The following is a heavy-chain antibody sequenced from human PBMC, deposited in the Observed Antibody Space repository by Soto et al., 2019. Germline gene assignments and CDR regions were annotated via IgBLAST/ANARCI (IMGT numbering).Heavy chain of an antibody. V-gene: IGHV1-8*01. CDR1: GYTFTSYD. J-gene: IGHJ4*02. Sequence: QVQLVQSGAEVKKPGASVKVSCKASGYTFTSYDINWVRQATGQGLEWMGWMNPNSGNTGYAQKFQGRVTMTRNSSTNTAYMELSSLRPEDTSVYYWARTLSGDHVDYWGQGTLVTVSS. CDR2: MNPNSGNT. CDR3: ARTLSGDHVDY. D-gene: IGHD4-17*01.